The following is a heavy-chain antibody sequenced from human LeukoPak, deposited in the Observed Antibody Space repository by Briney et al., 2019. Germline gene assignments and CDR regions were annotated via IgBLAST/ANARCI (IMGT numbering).Heavy chain of an antibody. CDR2: ISWNSGSI. V-gene: IGHV3-9*01. CDR3: AKDMSPYSRYYFDY. D-gene: IGHD6-13*01. CDR1: GFTFDDYA. Sequence: PGRSLRLSCAASGFTFDDYAMHWVRQAPGKGLEWVSGISWNSGSIGYADSVKGRFTISRDNAKNSLYLQMSSLRAEDTALYYCAKDMSPYSRYYFDYWGQGTLVTVSS. J-gene: IGHJ4*02.